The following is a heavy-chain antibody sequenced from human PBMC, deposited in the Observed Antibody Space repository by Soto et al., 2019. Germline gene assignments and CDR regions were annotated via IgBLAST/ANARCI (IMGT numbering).Heavy chain of an antibody. D-gene: IGHD5-12*01. CDR2: INPSGGST. CDR3: AQVATGVAFDI. Sequence: QVQLVQSGAEVKKPGASVKVSCKASGYTFTSYYMHWVRQPPGQGLEWMGIINPSGGSTSYAQKFQGRVTMTRDTSTSTVYMELSSLRSEDTAVYYCAQVATGVAFDIWGQGTMVTASS. V-gene: IGHV1-46*03. CDR1: GYTFTSYY. J-gene: IGHJ3*02.